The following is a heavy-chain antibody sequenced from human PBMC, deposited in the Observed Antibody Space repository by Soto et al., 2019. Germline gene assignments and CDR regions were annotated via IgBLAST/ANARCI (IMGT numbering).Heavy chain of an antibody. Sequence: SETLSLTCTVSGGSISSGGYYWSWIRQHPGKGLEWIGYIYYSGSTYYNPSLKSRVTISVDTSKNQFSLKLSSVTAADTAVYYCARLYSSSWYYFDYWGQGTLVTVSS. CDR2: IYYSGST. D-gene: IGHD6-13*01. J-gene: IGHJ4*02. CDR3: ARLYSSSWYYFDY. CDR1: GGSISSGGYY. V-gene: IGHV4-31*03.